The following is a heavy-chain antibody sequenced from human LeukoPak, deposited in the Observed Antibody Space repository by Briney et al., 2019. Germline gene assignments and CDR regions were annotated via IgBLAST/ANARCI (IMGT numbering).Heavy chain of an antibody. CDR3: ARVTVPSATAFDY. CDR2: ISSSNDDI. V-gene: IGHV3-21*01. D-gene: IGHD2-2*01. Sequence: PGGSLRLSCAASGFTFNSYNMNWVRQSPGKGLEWVSSISSSNDDIYYADSVKGRFTISRDNAKNSLYLQMDSLRAEDTALYYCARVTVPSATAFDYWGRGTLVTVSS. CDR1: GFTFNSYN. J-gene: IGHJ4*02.